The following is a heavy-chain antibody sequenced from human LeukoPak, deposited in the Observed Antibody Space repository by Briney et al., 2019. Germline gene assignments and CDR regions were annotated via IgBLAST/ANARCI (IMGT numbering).Heavy chain of an antibody. D-gene: IGHD1-1*01. J-gene: IGHJ4*02. CDR3: ARDRAGTTMRVFDY. V-gene: IGHV1-18*01. Sequence: ASVTVSCKASGYTFASFGISWVRQAPGQGLEWMGWISAYNGNTNYAQRLQGRVTMTTDTSTSTAYMELRSLRSDDTAVYYCARDRAGTTMRVFDYWGQGTLVTVSS. CDR2: ISAYNGNT. CDR1: GYTFASFG.